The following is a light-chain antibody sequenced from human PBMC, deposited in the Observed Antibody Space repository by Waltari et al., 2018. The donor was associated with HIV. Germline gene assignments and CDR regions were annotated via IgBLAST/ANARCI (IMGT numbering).Light chain of an antibody. CDR2: LGS. CDR3: MQGLQNPRT. V-gene: IGKV2-28*01. J-gene: IGKJ1*01. CDR1: QSLLHSNGYNY. Sequence: DIVMTQSPLSLHVTPGEPAAISCRSSQSLLHSNGYNYLDWYLQRPGQPPQLLIYLGSTRAPGVPDRFGGSGSGTEFTLKISRVEAEDIGVYYCMQGLQNPRTFGQGTKVEIK.